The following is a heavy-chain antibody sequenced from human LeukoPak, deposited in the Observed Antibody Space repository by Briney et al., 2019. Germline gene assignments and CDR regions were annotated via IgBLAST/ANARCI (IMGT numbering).Heavy chain of an antibody. CDR2: ISYDGSNK. CDR3: ARDPTPDTAMVMGDYYYYYGMDV. Sequence: GGSLRLSCAASAFTFSSYAMHWVRQAPSKGLEWVAVISYDGSNKYYADSVKGRFTISRDNSKNTLYLKMNSLRAEYMAVYYCARDPTPDTAMVMGDYYYYYGMDVWGQGTTVTVSS. D-gene: IGHD5-18*01. V-gene: IGHV3-30*04. J-gene: IGHJ6*02. CDR1: AFTFSSYA.